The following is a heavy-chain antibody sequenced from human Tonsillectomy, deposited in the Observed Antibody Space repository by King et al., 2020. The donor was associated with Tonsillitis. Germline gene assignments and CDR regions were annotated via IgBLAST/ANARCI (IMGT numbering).Heavy chain of an antibody. CDR3: AKDKISLVVLDY. CDR2: ISYDGSNE. V-gene: IGHV3-30*18. Sequence: VQLEESGGGVVQPGRSLRLSCAASGFTFSSYGMHWVRQAQGKGLEWVAVISYDGSNEYYADSVKGRFTISRDNSNNTLYLQMNSLRAEYTAVYYCAKDKISLVVLDYWGQGTQGTVSS. CDR1: GFTFSSYG. D-gene: IGHD2-15*01. J-gene: IGHJ4*02.